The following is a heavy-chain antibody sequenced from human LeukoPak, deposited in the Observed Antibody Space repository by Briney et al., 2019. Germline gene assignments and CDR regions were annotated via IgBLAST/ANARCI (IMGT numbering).Heavy chain of an antibody. Sequence: GGSLRPSCAASGFTFSSYAMHWVRQAPGKGLEWVAVISYDGSNKYYADSVKGRFTISRDTSKNTLYLQMYSLRAEDTAVYYCARDRDPRYSYGLYSSFDYWGQGTLVTVSS. CDR1: GFTFSSYA. D-gene: IGHD5-18*01. V-gene: IGHV3-30-3*01. J-gene: IGHJ4*02. CDR2: ISYDGSNK. CDR3: ARDRDPRYSYGLYSSFDY.